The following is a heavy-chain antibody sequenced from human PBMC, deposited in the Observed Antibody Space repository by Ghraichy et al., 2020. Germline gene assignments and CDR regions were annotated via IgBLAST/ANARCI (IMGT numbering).Heavy chain of an antibody. Sequence: SETLSLTCTVSGGSISSSSYYWGWIRQPPGKGLEWIGSIYYSGSTYYNPSLKSRVTISVDTSKNLFSLKLSSVTAADTAVYYCARLTVVRAFDYWGQGTLVTVSS. J-gene: IGHJ4*02. CDR2: IYYSGST. V-gene: IGHV4-39*01. CDR1: GGSISSSSYY. CDR3: ARLTVVRAFDY. D-gene: IGHD6-6*01.